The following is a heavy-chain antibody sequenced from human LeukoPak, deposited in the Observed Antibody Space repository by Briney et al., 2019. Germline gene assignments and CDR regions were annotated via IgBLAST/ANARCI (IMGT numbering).Heavy chain of an antibody. D-gene: IGHD3-22*01. CDR1: GYTFTSYY. CDR3: AREGAYYDSSGYYLGGYYFDY. CDR2: INPSGGST. V-gene: IGHV1-46*01. J-gene: IGHJ4*02. Sequence: ASVKVSCKASGYTFTSYYMYWVRQAPGQGLEWMGIINPSGGSTSYAQKFQGRVTMTRDTSTSTVYMELSSLRSEDTAVYYCAREGAYYDSSGYYLGGYYFDYWGQGTLVTVSS.